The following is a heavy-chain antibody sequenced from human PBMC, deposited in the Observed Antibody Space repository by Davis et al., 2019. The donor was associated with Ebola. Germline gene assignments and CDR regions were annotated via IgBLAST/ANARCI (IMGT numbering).Heavy chain of an antibody. J-gene: IGHJ4*02. CDR3: AVHNGDWLQLDF. CDR2: ISRSSDTI. D-gene: IGHD3-9*01. V-gene: IGHV3-48*02. CDR1: GFTFSSYS. Sequence: PGGSLRLSCAASGFTFSSYSMNWVRQAPGKGLEWVSYISRSSDTIYYADSVRGRFTISRDPAKKSLYLQMNSLRDEDTAVYYCAVHNGDWLQLDFWGQGTLVTVSS.